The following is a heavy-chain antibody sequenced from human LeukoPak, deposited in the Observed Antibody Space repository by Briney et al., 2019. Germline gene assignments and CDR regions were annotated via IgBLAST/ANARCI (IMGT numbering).Heavy chain of an antibody. CDR2: IYYSGTT. J-gene: IGHJ3*02. CDR3: ARTELLKAFDI. V-gene: IGHV4-39*07. CDR1: GGSISSNSDY. Sequence: SETLSLTCTVSGGSISSNSDYWGWIRQPPGKGLEWIGSIYYSGTTYYHPSLKSRVTISVDTSKNQFSLKLSSVTAADTAVYYCARTELLKAFDIWGQGTMVTVSS. D-gene: IGHD1-7*01.